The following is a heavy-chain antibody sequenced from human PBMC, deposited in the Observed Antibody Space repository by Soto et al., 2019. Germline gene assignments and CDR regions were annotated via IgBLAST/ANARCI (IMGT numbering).Heavy chain of an antibody. J-gene: IGHJ6*02. CDR3: ARSWVTGKGGLDV. CDR2: ISGYTGNT. Sequence: QVQLVQSGGEMKKPGASVKVSCKTSGYTFTSYGFSWVRQAPGQGLEWMGWISGYTGNTNYAQKFQGRVTMTTDTSTSTAYMELRRLISDDTAVYYCARSWVTGKGGLDVWGQGTTVTVSS. D-gene: IGHD3-16*01. V-gene: IGHV1-18*01. CDR1: GYTFTSYG.